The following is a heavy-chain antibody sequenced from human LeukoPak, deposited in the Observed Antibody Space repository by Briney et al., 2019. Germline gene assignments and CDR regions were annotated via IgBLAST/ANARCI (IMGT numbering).Heavy chain of an antibody. CDR1: GFTLSSYS. CDR2: ISSSSAYI. CDR3: ARKDGYNKLDAFDV. D-gene: IGHD5-24*01. Sequence: GGSLRLSCAASGFTLSSYSMSWVRQAPGEGLEWVSSISSSSAYIYYADSVKGRFTTSRDNAKNSLYLQMDSLRAEDTAVYYCARKDGYNKLDAFDVWGQGTMVSVSS. J-gene: IGHJ3*01. V-gene: IGHV3-21*01.